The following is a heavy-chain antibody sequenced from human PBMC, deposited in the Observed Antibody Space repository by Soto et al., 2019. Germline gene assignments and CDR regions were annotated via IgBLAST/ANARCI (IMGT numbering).Heavy chain of an antibody. CDR2: IIPILGIA. J-gene: IGHJ5*02. D-gene: IGHD2-21*02. Sequence: QVQLVQSGAEVKKPGSSVKVSCKASGGTFSSYTISWVRQAPGQGLEWMGRIIPILGIANYAQKFQGRVTITADKSTSTDDMELSSRRSEDTAVYYCARRGAYCGGXCYWSWFDPWGQGTLVTVSS. V-gene: IGHV1-69*02. CDR3: ARRGAYCGGXCYWSWFDP. CDR1: GGTFSSYT.